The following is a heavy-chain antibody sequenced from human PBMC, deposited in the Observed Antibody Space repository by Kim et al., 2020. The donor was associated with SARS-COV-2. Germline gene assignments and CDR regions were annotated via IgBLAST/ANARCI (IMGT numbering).Heavy chain of an antibody. V-gene: IGHV3-23*01. CDR1: GFTFSSYA. CDR3: AKSTLGYYYYGMDV. CDR2: ISGSGGST. J-gene: IGHJ6*02. Sequence: GGSLRLSCAASGFTFSSYAMSWVRQAPGKGLEWVSAISGSGGSTYYADSVKGRFTISRDNSKNTLYLQMNSLRAEDTAVYYCAKSTLGYYYYGMDVWGQGTTVTVSS.